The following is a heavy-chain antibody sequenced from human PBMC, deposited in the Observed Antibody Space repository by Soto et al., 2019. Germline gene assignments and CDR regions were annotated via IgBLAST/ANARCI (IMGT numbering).Heavy chain of an antibody. CDR2: MYHSGNT. CDR3: ASSKYVVVAGSVLFDP. Sequence: KTSETLSLTCAVSGGSITSGGYSWGWIRQPPGQGLEWIGYMYHSGNTYYNPYLRGRVTISIDPSTNQFSLRLTTVTAADTAVYFCASSKYVVVAGSVLFDPWGQGTLVTVSS. J-gene: IGHJ5*02. V-gene: IGHV4-30-2*01. CDR1: GGSITSGGYS. D-gene: IGHD2-21*01.